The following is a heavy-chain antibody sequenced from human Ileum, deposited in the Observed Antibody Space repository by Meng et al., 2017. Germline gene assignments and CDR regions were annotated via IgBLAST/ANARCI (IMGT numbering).Heavy chain of an antibody. D-gene: IGHD3-10*01. CDR2: ISPNSGVT. V-gene: IGHV1-2*05. Sequence: QVRLCKSGAEDNEPGATVKVAWKASGYTCTGYIMNWVRHAPGQGLAWMGRISPNSGVTNYAQKFQGRVTMTRDISITTAYMELSGLTSDDTXVXXXASGXXGSRGFSQNWVDPWGQGTLVTVSS. J-gene: IGHJ5*02. CDR1: GYTCTGYI. CDR3: ASGXXGSRGFSQNWVDP.